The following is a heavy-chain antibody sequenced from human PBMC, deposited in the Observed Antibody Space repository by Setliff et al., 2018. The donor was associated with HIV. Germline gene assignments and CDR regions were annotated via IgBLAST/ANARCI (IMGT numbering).Heavy chain of an antibody. V-gene: IGHV3-23*01. CDR3: NMGHYRKSSE. D-gene: IGHD3-10*01. J-gene: IGHJ4*02. Sequence: GGSLRLSCVVSGFTFSNYAMAWVRQAPGMGLEWVSGLSGSGGSTYYADSVKGRFTISRDNTKNSLFLQMDRLRVEDTAVYYCNMGHYRKSSEWGRGTLVTVSS. CDR2: LSGSGGST. CDR1: GFTFSNYA.